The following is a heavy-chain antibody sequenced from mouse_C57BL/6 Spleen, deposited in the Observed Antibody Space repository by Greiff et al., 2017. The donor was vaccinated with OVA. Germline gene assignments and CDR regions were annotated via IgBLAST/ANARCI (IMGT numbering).Heavy chain of an antibody. D-gene: IGHD4-1*01. CDR3: ARLRGSWGVYYFDY. V-gene: IGHV1-26*01. Sequence: EVQLQQSGPELVKPGASVKISCKASGYTFTDYYMNWVKQSHGKSLEWIGDINPNNGGTSYNQKFKGKATLTVDKSSSTAYMELRSLTSEDSAVYYCARLRGSWGVYYFDYWGQGTTLTVSS. J-gene: IGHJ2*01. CDR2: INPNNGGT. CDR1: GYTFTDYY.